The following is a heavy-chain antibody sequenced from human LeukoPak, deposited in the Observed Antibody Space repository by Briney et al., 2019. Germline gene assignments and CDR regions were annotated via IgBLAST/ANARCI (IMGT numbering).Heavy chain of an antibody. D-gene: IGHD6-19*01. CDR2: IRSKRYGGAT. Sequence: GFTXSSXXXRWVRQAPGKXXXXXGFIRSKRYGGATEYSASVKGRFIISRDDSKSVAYLHMNSLKTEDTAIYYCTRDILSGWYYFDFWGQGTLVTVSS. CDR1: GFTXSSXX. V-gene: IGHV3-49*02. CDR3: TRDILSGWYYFDF. J-gene: IGHJ4*02.